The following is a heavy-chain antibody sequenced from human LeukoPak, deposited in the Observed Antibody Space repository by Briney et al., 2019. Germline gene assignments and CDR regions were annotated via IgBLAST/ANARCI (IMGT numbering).Heavy chain of an antibody. CDR1: GGSISSSSYY. CDR3: ASAHGDSGHWFDP. CDR2: IYYSGST. D-gene: IGHD4-17*01. J-gene: IGHJ5*02. V-gene: IGHV4-39*07. Sequence: SETLSLTCTVSGGSISSSSYYWGWIRQPPGKGLEWIGSIYYSGSTYYNPSLKSRVTISVDKSKNQFSLKLSSVTAADTAVYYCASAHGDSGHWFDPWGQGTLVTVSS.